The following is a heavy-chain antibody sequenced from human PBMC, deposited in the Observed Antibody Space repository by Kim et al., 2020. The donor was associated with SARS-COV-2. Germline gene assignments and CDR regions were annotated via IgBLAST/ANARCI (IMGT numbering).Heavy chain of an antibody. D-gene: IGHD5-18*01. Sequence: SETLSLTCTVSGGSISSGGYYWSWIRQHPGKGLEWIGYIYYSGSTYYNPSLKSRVTISVDTSKNQFSLKLSSVTAADTAVYYCARVPPRGYSYGTTWGMDVWGQGTTVTVSS. CDR1: GGSISSGGYY. CDR3: ARVPPRGYSYGTTWGMDV. V-gene: IGHV4-31*03. J-gene: IGHJ6*02. CDR2: IYYSGST.